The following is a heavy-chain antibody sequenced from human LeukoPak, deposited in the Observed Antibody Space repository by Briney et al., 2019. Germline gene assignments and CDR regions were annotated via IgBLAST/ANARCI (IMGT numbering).Heavy chain of an antibody. J-gene: IGHJ4*02. Sequence: GGSLRLSCTASGFTFGDYAMSWFRQAPGKGLEWVGFIRSKAYGGTTEYAASVKGRFTISRDDSKSIAYLQMNSLKTEDTAVYYCTLEGGGYCGGDCYSDYWGQGTLVTVSS. CDR1: GFTFGDYA. V-gene: IGHV3-49*03. CDR2: IRSKAYGGTT. CDR3: TLEGGGYCGGDCYSDY. D-gene: IGHD2-21*02.